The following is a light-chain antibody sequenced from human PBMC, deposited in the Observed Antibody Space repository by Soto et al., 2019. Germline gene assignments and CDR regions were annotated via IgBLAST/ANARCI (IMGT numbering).Light chain of an antibody. CDR3: SSYTSSSTPYV. Sequence: ALTQPASVSGSPGQSITISCTGTSSDVGGYNYASWYQQHPGKAPKLMIYEVSNRPSGVSNRFSGSKSGNTASLTISGLQAEDEADYYCSSYTSSSTPYVFGTGTKVTVL. CDR1: SSDVGGYNY. CDR2: EVS. V-gene: IGLV2-14*01. J-gene: IGLJ1*01.